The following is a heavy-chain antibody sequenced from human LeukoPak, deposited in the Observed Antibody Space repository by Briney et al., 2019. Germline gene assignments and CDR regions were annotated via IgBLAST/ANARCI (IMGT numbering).Heavy chain of an antibody. CDR3: ARVKYSSSDFDY. J-gene: IGHJ4*02. CDR1: GFTFSSYS. V-gene: IGHV3-21*01. CDR2: ISSSSSYI. D-gene: IGHD6-19*01. Sequence: GGSLRLSCAASGFTFSSYSMNWVRQAPGKGLEWVSSISSSSSYIYYADSVKGRFTISRDNAKNSLYLQMNSLRAEDTAVYFCARVKYSSSDFDYWGQGTLVTVSS.